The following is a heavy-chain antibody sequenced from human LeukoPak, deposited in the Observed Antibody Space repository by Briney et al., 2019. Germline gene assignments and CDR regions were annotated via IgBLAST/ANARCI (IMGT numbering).Heavy chain of an antibody. J-gene: IGHJ6*02. D-gene: IGHD1-1*01. V-gene: IGHV4-59*01. CDR3: ARRNDGMDV. CDR2: IYYSGST. Sequence: PSETLSLTCTVSGGSISSYYWSWIRQPPGRGLEWIGYIYYSGSTNYNPSLKSRVTISVDTSKNQFSLKLSSVTAADTAVYYCARRNDGMDVWDQGTTVTVSS. CDR1: GGSISSYY.